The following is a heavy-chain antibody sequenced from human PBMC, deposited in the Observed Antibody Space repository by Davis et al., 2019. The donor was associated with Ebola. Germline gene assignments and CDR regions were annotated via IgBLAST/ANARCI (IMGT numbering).Heavy chain of an antibody. Sequence: GESLKISCAASGFTFSNYAMNWVRQAPGKGLEWVAFMSSDGNIKNYADSVKGRFTISRDNSKNTLYLQMNSLRAEDTAVYYCAKDLYGDYKDDYWGQGTLVTVSS. CDR3: AKDLYGDYKDDY. D-gene: IGHD4-17*01. CDR2: MSSDGNIK. J-gene: IGHJ4*02. CDR1: GFTFSNYA. V-gene: IGHV3-30-3*01.